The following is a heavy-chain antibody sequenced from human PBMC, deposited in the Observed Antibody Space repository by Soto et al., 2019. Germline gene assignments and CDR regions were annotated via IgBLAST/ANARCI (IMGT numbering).Heavy chain of an antibody. D-gene: IGHD3-3*01. CDR2: MSGAGRSS. CDR3: AKVTIFGVENIYDK. J-gene: IGHJ4*02. Sequence: DVQLLESGGDLVQPGGSLRLSCAASGFTFSSYAMSWVRQAPGKGLEWVSSMSGAGRSSYDADSVKGRFTISRDNSKNTISLQMNNLRAEDTALYYCAKVTIFGVENIYDKWGQGTLGTVSS. V-gene: IGHV3-23*01. CDR1: GFTFSSYA.